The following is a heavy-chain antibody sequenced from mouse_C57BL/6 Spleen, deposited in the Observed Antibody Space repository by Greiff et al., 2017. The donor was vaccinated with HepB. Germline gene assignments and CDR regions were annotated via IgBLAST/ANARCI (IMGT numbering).Heavy chain of an antibody. Sequence: QVQLQQSGAELVKPGASVKLSCKASGYTFTSYWMHWVKQRPGQGLEWIGMIHPNSGSTNYNEKFKSKATLTVDKSSSTAYMQLSSLTSEDSAVYYCARSRDGYYVAYWGQGTLVTVSA. CDR2: IHPNSGST. V-gene: IGHV1-64*01. CDR1: GYTFTSYW. D-gene: IGHD2-3*01. J-gene: IGHJ3*01. CDR3: ARSRDGYYVAY.